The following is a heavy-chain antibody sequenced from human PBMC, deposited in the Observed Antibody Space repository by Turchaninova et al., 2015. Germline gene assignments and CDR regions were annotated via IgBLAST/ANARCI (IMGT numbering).Heavy chain of an antibody. D-gene: IGHD3-10*02. CDR1: GGPISSGSYY. V-gene: IGHV4-39*07. CDR3: ARADVSYYYYYMDV. CDR2: IYYSGST. Sequence: QLQLPESGPGLVKTSETLSLPCTAPGGPISSGSYYWGWIRQPPGKGLEWIGSIYYSGSTYYTPSLKSRVTISVDTSKDQFSLKLSSMTAADTAVYYCARADVSYYYYYMDVWGKGTTVTVSS. J-gene: IGHJ6*03.